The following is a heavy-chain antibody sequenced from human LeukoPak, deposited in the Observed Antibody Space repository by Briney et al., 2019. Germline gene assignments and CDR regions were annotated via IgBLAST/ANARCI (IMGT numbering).Heavy chain of an antibody. V-gene: IGHV3-21*01. CDR1: GFTFSSYT. CDR3: ARAQCYGERGAFDS. CDR2: ISGSANYI. Sequence: GGSLRLSCAASGFTFSSYTVNWVRQAPGKGLEWVSSISGSANYIYYADSVRGRFTISRGNAKNSLYLQMNSLTAEDTAVYYCARAQCYGERGAFDSSGQGTLVTVSS. J-gene: IGHJ4*02. D-gene: IGHD3-16*01.